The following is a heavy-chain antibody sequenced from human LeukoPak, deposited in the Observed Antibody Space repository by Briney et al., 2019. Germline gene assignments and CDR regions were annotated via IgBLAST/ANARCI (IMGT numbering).Heavy chain of an antibody. CDR1: GFTFSSYE. Sequence: GGSLRLSCAASGFTFSSYEMNRVRQAPGKGLEWVSYISSSGSTIYYADSVKGRFTISRDNAKNSLYLQMNSLRAEDTAVYYCARVSGYHWESYFDYWGQGTLVTDSS. CDR2: ISSSGSTI. J-gene: IGHJ4*02. V-gene: IGHV3-48*03. CDR3: ARVSGYHWESYFDY. D-gene: IGHD5-12*01.